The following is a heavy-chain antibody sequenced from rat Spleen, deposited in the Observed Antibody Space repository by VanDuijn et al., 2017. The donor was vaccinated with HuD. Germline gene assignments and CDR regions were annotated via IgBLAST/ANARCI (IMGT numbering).Heavy chain of an antibody. D-gene: IGHD1-11*01. J-gene: IGHJ3*01. CDR1: GFTFSEYY. CDR3: ARHGYGGYSVPFAY. V-gene: IGHV5-7*01. CDR2: ISYDGSST. Sequence: EVQLVESGGGLVQPGRSLKLSCAASGFTFSEYYMAWVRQAPKKVLECVATISYDGSSTYYRDSVKGRFTISRDSAKRTLYLQMDSLRSEDTATYYCARHGYGGYSVPFAYWDQGTLDTVSS.